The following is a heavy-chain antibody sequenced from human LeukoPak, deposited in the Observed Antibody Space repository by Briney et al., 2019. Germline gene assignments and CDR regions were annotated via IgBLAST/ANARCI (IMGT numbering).Heavy chain of an antibody. CDR1: GFTVSSNY. Sequence: PGGSLRLSCAASGFTVSSNYMSWVRQAPGKGLEWVSVIYSGGSTYYADSVKGRFTISRDNSKNTLYLQMNSLRADDTAVYYCAKDGSWGDYRFYFYMDVWGEGTTVTVSS. CDR2: IYSGGST. J-gene: IGHJ6*03. CDR3: AKDGSWGDYRFYFYMDV. D-gene: IGHD3-16*01. V-gene: IGHV3-53*01.